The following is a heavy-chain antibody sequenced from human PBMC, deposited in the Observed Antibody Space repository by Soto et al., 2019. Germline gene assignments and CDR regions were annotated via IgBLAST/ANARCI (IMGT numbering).Heavy chain of an antibody. CDR2: ISSSSSYI. Sequence: GGSLRLSCAASGFTFSSYSMNWVRQAPGKGLEWVSSISSSSSYIYYADSVKDRFTISRDNAKNSLYLQMNSLRAEDTAVYYCARGTYYDFWGRDYYYMDVWGKGTTVTVSS. CDR3: ARGTYYDFWGRDYYYMDV. V-gene: IGHV3-21*01. CDR1: GFTFSSYS. J-gene: IGHJ6*03. D-gene: IGHD3-3*01.